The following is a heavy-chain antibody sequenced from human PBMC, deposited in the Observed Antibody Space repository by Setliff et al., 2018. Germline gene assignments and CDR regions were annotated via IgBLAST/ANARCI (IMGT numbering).Heavy chain of an antibody. CDR3: AREQGRSYYDSSGFDS. V-gene: IGHV4-59*11. CDR2: IHFSGST. D-gene: IGHD3-22*01. J-gene: IGHJ4*02. CDR1: GGSIGSHY. Sequence: KTSETLSLTCSVSGGSIGSHYWSWIRLAPGKGLEWIGYIHFSGSTDYNPSLKSRVTMSMDTSKNHFSLKLTSLTAADTAVYYCAREQGRSYYDSSGFDSWGQGTLVTDSS.